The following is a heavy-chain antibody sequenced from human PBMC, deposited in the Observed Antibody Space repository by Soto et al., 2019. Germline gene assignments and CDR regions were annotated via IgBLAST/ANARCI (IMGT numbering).Heavy chain of an antibody. Sequence: GASVKVSFKASGGTFSSYAISWVRQAPGQGLEWMGGIIPIFGTANYAQKFQGRVTITADKSTSTAYMELSSLRSEDTAVYYCARAQTAQYCSSTSCHPGGWFDPWGQGTLVTVSS. D-gene: IGHD2-2*01. V-gene: IGHV1-69*06. CDR2: IIPIFGTA. CDR1: GGTFSSYA. CDR3: ARAQTAQYCSSTSCHPGGWFDP. J-gene: IGHJ5*02.